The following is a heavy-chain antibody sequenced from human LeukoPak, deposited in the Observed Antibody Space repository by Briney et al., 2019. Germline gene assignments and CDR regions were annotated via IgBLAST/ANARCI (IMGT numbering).Heavy chain of an antibody. CDR1: GYTFTSYG. J-gene: IGHJ4*02. Sequence: ASVKVSCKASGYTFTSYGIGWVRQAPGQGLEWVGWISAYNGNTNSAQKLQGRVTMTTDISTSTAYMELRSLRSDDTAVYYCRRRGLVKMATTNEPDYWGQGTLVTVSS. V-gene: IGHV1-18*01. D-gene: IGHD5-24*01. CDR2: ISAYNGNT. CDR3: RRRGLVKMATTNEPDY.